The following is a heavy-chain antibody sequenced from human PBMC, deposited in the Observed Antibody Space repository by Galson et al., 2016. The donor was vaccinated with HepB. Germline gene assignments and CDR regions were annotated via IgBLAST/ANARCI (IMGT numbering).Heavy chain of an antibody. V-gene: IGHV1-2*02. CDR3: ARVRPGAAAWKPFDP. Sequence: SVKVSCKASGYTFSDYYLHWVRQAPGQGLEWMGWINPNSGNTNSAQKFQGRVTMTRDTSVSPAYMELDRLTSDDTAVYFCARVRPGAAAWKPFDPWGQGTLVTVSS. CDR1: GYTFSDYY. CDR2: INPNSGNT. J-gene: IGHJ5*02. D-gene: IGHD6-13*01.